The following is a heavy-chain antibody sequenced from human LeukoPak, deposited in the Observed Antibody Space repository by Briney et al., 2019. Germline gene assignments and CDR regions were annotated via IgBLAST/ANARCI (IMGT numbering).Heavy chain of an antibody. V-gene: IGHV6-1*01. CDR1: GDSVSSNSAA. CDR2: TYYRSKWYN. CDR3: ASSVAYSYGFLGDYYGMDV. D-gene: IGHD5-18*01. Sequence: SQTLSLTCAISGDSVSSNSAAWNWIRQSPSRGLEWLGRTYYRSKWYNDYAVSVKSRITINPDTSKNQFSLQLNSVTPEDTAVYYCASSVAYSYGFLGDYYGMDVWGQGTTVTVSS. J-gene: IGHJ6*02.